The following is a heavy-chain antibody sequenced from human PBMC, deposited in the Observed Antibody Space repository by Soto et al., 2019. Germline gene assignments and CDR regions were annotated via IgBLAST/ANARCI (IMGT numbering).Heavy chain of an antibody. J-gene: IGHJ4*02. V-gene: IGHV3-33*01. CDR1: GFTFRNYG. Sequence: VQLVESGGGVVQPGKSVRLSCAASGFTFRNYGMHWVRQAPGKGLEWVAVIWYDGSDKYYVDSVKSRFTISRDNSKNTLYLRMNSLRAEDTAVYYCARGGPNGSHFDYWGQGTLVTVSS. CDR2: IWYDGSDK. CDR3: ARGGPNGSHFDY. D-gene: IGHD1-1*01.